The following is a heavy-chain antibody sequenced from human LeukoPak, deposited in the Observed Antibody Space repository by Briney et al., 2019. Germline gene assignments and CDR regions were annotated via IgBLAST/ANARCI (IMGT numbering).Heavy chain of an antibody. J-gene: IGHJ4*02. Sequence: GGSLRLSCAASGFXFSSYGMHWVRQAPGKGLEWVAVIWYDGSNKYYADSVKGRFTISRDNSKNTLYLQMNSLRAEDTAVYYCARGEGSSGYYRGLDYWGQGTLVTVSS. CDR3: ARGEGSSGYYRGLDY. CDR1: GFXFSSYG. D-gene: IGHD3-22*01. CDR2: IWYDGSNK. V-gene: IGHV3-33*01.